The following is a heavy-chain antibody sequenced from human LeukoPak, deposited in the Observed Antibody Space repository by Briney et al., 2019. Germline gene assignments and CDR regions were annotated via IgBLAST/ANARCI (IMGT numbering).Heavy chain of an antibody. Sequence: GGSLRLACAASGFTFSSYWMSWVRQAPGEGREWVANIKQEGSEKYYVDSVKGRLTISRDNAKNSLYLQMNSLRAEDTAVYYCARDECSGGSCLPFDYWGQGTLVTVSS. CDR2: IKQEGSEK. V-gene: IGHV3-7*01. CDR3: ARDECSGGSCLPFDY. CDR1: GFTFSSYW. J-gene: IGHJ4*02. D-gene: IGHD2-15*01.